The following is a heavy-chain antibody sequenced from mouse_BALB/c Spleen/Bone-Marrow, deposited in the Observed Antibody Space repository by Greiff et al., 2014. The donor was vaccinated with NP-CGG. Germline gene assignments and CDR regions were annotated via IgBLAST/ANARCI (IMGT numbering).Heavy chain of an antibody. D-gene: IGHD2-14*01. CDR1: GYTFSNYW. CDR2: IHPGNSDT. V-gene: IGHV1-5*01. CDR3: TKYARKNGDY. J-gene: IGHJ2*01. Sequence: VQLQQSGTVLARPGAAVKMSCKASGYTFSNYWMHWIKQRPGQGLEWIGTIHPGNSDTTYNQKFKGKAKLTAVTSTSTAYMELSRLTNEDSAVDYGTKYARKNGDYWGQGTPLTVSA.